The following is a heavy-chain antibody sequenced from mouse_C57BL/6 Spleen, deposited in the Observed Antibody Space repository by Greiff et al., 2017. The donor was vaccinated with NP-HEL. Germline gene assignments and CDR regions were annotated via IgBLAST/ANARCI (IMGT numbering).Heavy chain of an antibody. CDR1: GFSLTSYG. CDR3: ARLYYYGSSSRYFDV. D-gene: IGHD1-1*01. Sequence: VQLKESGPGLVQPSQSLSITCTVSGFSLTSYGVHWVRQSPGKGLEWLGVIWSGGSTDYNAAFISRLSISKDNPKSQVFFKMNSLQADDTAIYYCARLYYYGSSSRYFDVWGTGTTVTVSS. V-gene: IGHV2-2*01. J-gene: IGHJ1*03. CDR2: IWSGGST.